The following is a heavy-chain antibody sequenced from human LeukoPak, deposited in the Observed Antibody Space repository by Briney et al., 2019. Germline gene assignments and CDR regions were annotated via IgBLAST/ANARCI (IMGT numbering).Heavy chain of an antibody. CDR3: ARAGSSWTRGFFDY. CDR2: MNPNSGNT. CDR1: GYTFTSYD. D-gene: IGHD6-13*01. J-gene: IGHJ4*02. Sequence: ASVTVSCKASGYTFTSYDINWERQATGQGLEWMGWMNPNSGNTGYAQKFQGRVTMTRNTSITTAYMELSSLRSEDTAVYYCARAGSSWTRGFFDYWGQGTLVTVSS. V-gene: IGHV1-8*01.